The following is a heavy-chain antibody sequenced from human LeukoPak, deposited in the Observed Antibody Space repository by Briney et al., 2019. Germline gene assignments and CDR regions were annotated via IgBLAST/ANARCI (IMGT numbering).Heavy chain of an antibody. CDR3: ARPFYSGGLFAFDI. CDR2: MNPNSGNT. Sequence: GASVKVSCKASGYTFTSYDINWVRQAAGQGLEWMGWMNPNSGNTGYAQKFQGRVTMTRNTSISTAYMELSSLKASDTAMYYCARPFYSGGLFAFDIWGQGTMVTVSS. V-gene: IGHV1-8*01. D-gene: IGHD4-23*01. J-gene: IGHJ3*02. CDR1: GYTFTSYD.